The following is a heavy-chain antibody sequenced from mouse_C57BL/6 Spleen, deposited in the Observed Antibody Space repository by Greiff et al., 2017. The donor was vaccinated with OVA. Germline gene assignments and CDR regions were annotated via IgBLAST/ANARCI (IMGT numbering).Heavy chain of an antibody. D-gene: IGHD1-1*01. V-gene: IGHV1-81*01. CDR3: ATGGITTIVGYFDY. CDR2: IYPRSGNT. Sequence: QVQLKESGAELARPGASVKLSCKASGYTFTSYGISWVKQRTGQGLEWIGEIYPRSGNTYYNEKFKGKATLTADKSSSTAYMELRSLTSEDSAVYFYATGGITTIVGYFDYWGQGTTLTVSS. CDR1: GYTFTSYG. J-gene: IGHJ2*01.